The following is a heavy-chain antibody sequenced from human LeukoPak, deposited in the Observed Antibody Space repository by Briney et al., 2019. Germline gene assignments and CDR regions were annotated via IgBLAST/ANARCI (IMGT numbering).Heavy chain of an antibody. J-gene: IGHJ4*02. Sequence: ASVKVSCKASGYTFTSYGISWVRQAPGQGLECMGWISAYNGNTNYAQKFQGRVTMTTDTSTSTAYMELRSLRSDDTAVYYCARERRFGDSRDYFDYWGQGTLVTVSS. V-gene: IGHV1-18*01. CDR1: GYTFTSYG. D-gene: IGHD3-10*01. CDR2: ISAYNGNT. CDR3: ARERRFGDSRDYFDY.